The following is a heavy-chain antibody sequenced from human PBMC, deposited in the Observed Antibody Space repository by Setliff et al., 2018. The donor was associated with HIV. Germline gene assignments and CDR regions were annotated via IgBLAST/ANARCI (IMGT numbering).Heavy chain of an antibody. CDR3: ARDRYTWNYGKNYMDV. CDR2: INHSGST. Sequence: SETLSLTCAVYGGSCSGYYWSWIRQPPGKGLEWIGEINHSGSTNYNPSLKSRVTISVDTSKNQFSLKLSSVNAADTAVYYCARDRYTWNYGKNYMDVWGKGTTVTVSS. D-gene: IGHD1-7*01. CDR1: GGSCSGYY. V-gene: IGHV4-34*01. J-gene: IGHJ6*03.